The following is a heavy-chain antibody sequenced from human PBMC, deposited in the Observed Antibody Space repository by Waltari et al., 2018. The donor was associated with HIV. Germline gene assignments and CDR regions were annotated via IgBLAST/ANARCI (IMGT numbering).Heavy chain of an antibody. CDR2: ASHSGGT. V-gene: IGHV4-38-2*01. CDR1: GSSINTDYY. D-gene: IGHD3-3*01. J-gene: IGHJ2*01. Sequence: QVHLQESGPGLVKPSETLSLTCVVSGSSINTDYYWGWIRQPPGKGLEWIGSASHSGGTFHNASLKSRATISLDRSKNQVSLKVISVTAADTAVYFCARAGVVPALFDLWGRGTLVTVSS. CDR3: ARAGVVPALFDL.